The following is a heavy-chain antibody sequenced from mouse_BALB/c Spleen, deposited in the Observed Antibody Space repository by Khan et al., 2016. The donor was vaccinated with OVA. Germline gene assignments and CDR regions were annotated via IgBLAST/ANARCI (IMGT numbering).Heavy chain of an antibody. CDR2: INPSSGYT. Sequence: VKLVESGAELAKPGASVKMSCKASGYTFSNYWIHWVTQRPGQGLEWIGYINPSSGYTYYNQTFNDKATLTTAKSYSTAYMQLCSLTSEASSVYYCARDRIGYWAQGTTLTVSS. CDR1: GYTFSNYW. CDR3: ARDRIGY. V-gene: IGHV1-7*01. J-gene: IGHJ2*01.